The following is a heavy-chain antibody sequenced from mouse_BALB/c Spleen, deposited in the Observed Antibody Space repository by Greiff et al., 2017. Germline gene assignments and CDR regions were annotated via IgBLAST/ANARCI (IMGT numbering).Heavy chain of an antibody. CDR2: IWSGGST. Sequence: VKLMESGPGLVQPSQSLSITCTVSGFSLTSYGVHWVRQSPGKGLEWLGVIWSGGSTDYNAAFISRLRISKDNSKSQVFFKMNSLQANDTAIYYCAGAYYGNFFAYWGQGTLVTVSA. CDR1: GFSLTSYG. J-gene: IGHJ3*01. CDR3: AGAYYGNFFAY. V-gene: IGHV2-2*02. D-gene: IGHD2-10*01.